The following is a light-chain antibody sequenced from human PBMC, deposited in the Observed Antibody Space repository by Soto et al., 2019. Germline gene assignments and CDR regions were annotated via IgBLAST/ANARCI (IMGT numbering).Light chain of an antibody. CDR2: EVS. CDR3: SSYAGSNTFI. J-gene: IGLJ2*01. CDR1: SSDVGGYNY. Sequence: QSALTQPPSASGSPGQSVTISCTGTSSDVGGYNYVSWYQQYPGKAPKLMIYEVSKGPSGVPDRFSGSKSGNTASLTVSGLQAEAEADYFCSSYAGSNTFIFGGGTKVTVL. V-gene: IGLV2-8*01.